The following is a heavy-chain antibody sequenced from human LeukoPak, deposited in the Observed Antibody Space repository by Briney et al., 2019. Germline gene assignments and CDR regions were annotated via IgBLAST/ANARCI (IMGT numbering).Heavy chain of an antibody. CDR1: GGSFSGYY. J-gene: IGHJ1*01. CDR3: ARDVGARLPGY. D-gene: IGHD6-6*01. Sequence: SETLSLTCAVYGGSFSGYYWSWIRQPPGKGLEWIGEINHSGSTNYNPSLKSRVTISVDTSKNQFSLKLSSVTAADTAVYYCARDVGARLPGYWGQGTLVTVSS. CDR2: INHSGST. V-gene: IGHV4-34*01.